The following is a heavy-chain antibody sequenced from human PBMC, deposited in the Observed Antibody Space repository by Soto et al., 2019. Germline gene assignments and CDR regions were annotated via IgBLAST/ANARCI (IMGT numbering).Heavy chain of an antibody. J-gene: IGHJ4*02. CDR3: ARGGDLEYSSSFSLDY. CDR1: GGSISSGGYY. Sequence: SETLSLTCTVSGGSISSGGYYWSWIRQHPGKGLEWTGYIYYSGSTYYNPSLKSRVTISVDTSKNQFSLKLSSVTAADTAVYYCARGGDLEYSSSFSLDYCGQGTMVTVYS. V-gene: IGHV4-31*03. CDR2: IYYSGST. D-gene: IGHD6-6*01.